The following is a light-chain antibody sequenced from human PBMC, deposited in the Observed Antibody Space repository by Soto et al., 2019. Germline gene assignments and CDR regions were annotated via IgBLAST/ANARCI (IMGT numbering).Light chain of an antibody. Sequence: QSVLTQPPSASGTPGQRVTISCSGSSSNIGSNYVYWYQQLPGTAPKLLIYRNNQRPSGVPDRFSGSKSGTSASLAIGGLRSEDEADYYCAAWDDSLSVSWVFGGGTKLTVL. CDR1: SSNIGSNY. CDR3: AAWDDSLSVSWV. J-gene: IGLJ3*02. CDR2: RNN. V-gene: IGLV1-47*01.